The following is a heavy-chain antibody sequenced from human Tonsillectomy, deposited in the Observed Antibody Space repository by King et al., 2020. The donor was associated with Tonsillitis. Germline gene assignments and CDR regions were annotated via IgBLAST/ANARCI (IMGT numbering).Heavy chain of an antibody. CDR1: GYTFTSYG. CDR3: ARELGDYLWGGYRLDY. D-gene: IGHD3-16*02. CDR2: ISAYNGNT. V-gene: IGHV1-18*04. J-gene: IGHJ4*02. Sequence: QLVQSGAEVKKPGASVKVSCKASGYTFTSYGISWVRQAPGQGLEWMAWISAYNGNTNYAQNIQSRVTMTTDTSTSTAYMEMRSLRSDDTAVYYCARELGDYLWGGYRLDYWGQGTLVTVSS.